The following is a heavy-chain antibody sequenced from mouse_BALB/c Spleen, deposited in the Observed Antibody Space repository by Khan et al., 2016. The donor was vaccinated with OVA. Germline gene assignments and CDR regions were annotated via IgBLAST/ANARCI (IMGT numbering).Heavy chain of an antibody. Sequence: EVQLQESGPGLVKPSQSLSLTCTVTGYSITSDYAWNWIRQFPGNKLEWMGFITYSGNTNYNPSLKSRSSITRDTSKNQFFLQLNSVTTEDTATYYCARGYGGDFDYWGQGTTLTVSS. CDR3: ARGYGGDFDY. CDR1: GYSITSDYA. V-gene: IGHV3-2*02. CDR2: ITYSGNT. J-gene: IGHJ2*01. D-gene: IGHD1-1*02.